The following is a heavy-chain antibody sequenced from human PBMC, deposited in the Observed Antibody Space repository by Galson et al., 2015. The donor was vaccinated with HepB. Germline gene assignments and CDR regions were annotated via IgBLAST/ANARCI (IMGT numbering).Heavy chain of an antibody. CDR2: ISYDGSNK. D-gene: IGHD1-26*01. CDR1: GFTFSSYA. J-gene: IGHJ4*02. Sequence: SLRLSCAASGFTFSSYAMHWVRQAPGKGLEWVAVISYDGSNKYYADSVKGRFTISRDNSKSTLYLQMNSLRAEDTAVYYCASFVGAPSYWGQGTLVTVSS. V-gene: IGHV3-30-3*01. CDR3: ASFVGAPSY.